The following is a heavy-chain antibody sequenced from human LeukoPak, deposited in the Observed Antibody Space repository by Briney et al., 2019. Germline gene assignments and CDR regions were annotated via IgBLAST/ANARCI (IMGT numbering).Heavy chain of an antibody. D-gene: IGHD3-10*01. V-gene: IGHV1-69-2*01. CDR2: VDPEDGET. Sequence: ASVKISCKVSGYTFTDYYMHWVQQAPGKGLEWMGLVDPEDGETIYAEKFQGRVTITADTSTDTAYMELSSLRSEDTAVYYCATDPEVLAMVRGAIITQRGNWGQGTLVTVSS. CDR3: ATDPEVLAMVRGAIITQRGN. J-gene: IGHJ4*02. CDR1: GYTFTDYY.